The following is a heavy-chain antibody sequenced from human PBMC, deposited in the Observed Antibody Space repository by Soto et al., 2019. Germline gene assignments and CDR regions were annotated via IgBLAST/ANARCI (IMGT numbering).Heavy chain of an antibody. Sequence: PSETLSLTCTVSGGSIVSYHWSWIRQPAGKGLEWIGRFYASGSGDYNPSLKSRVTMSVDTSKNQFSLKLTSVTAADTAVYFCARGGAGDSWLAYFWGQGTLVTVSS. D-gene: IGHD6-19*01. CDR1: GGSIVSYH. CDR3: ARGGAGDSWLAYF. J-gene: IGHJ4*02. V-gene: IGHV4-4*07. CDR2: FYASGSG.